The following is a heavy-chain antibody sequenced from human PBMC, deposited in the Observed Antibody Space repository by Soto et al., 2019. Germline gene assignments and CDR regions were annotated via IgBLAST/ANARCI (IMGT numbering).Heavy chain of an antibody. V-gene: IGHV3-15*07. CDR2: IKSKTDGGTT. J-gene: IGHJ4*02. Sequence: GGSLRLSCAASGFTFSNAWMNWVRQAPGKGLEWVGRIKSKTDGGTTDYAAPVKGRFTISRDDSKNTLYLQMNSLKTEDTAVYYCTTTLDIVVVVALDYWGQGTLVTVSS. CDR3: TTTLDIVVVVALDY. D-gene: IGHD2-15*01. CDR1: GFTFSNAW.